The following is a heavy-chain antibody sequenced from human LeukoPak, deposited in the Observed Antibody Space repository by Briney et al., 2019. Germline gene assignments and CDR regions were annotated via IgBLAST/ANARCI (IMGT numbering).Heavy chain of an antibody. Sequence: GASVKVSCKASGYTFTSYDINWVRQATGQGLEWMGWINPNSGGTNYAQKFQGRVTMTRDTSISTAYMELSRLRSDDTAVYYCARDRDYGDYVGWFDPWGQGTLVTVSS. CDR3: ARDRDYGDYVGWFDP. D-gene: IGHD4-17*01. CDR1: GYTFTSYD. J-gene: IGHJ5*02. V-gene: IGHV1-2*02. CDR2: INPNSGGT.